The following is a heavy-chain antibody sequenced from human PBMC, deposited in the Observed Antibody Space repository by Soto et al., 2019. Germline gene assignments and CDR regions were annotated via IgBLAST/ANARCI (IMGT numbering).Heavy chain of an antibody. D-gene: IGHD4-17*01. J-gene: IGHJ3*02. CDR1: GFTFNIYG. CDR3: ARDRPTVVTPGGAFDI. CDR2: ISYDGSNQ. V-gene: IGHV3-30*03. Sequence: GGSRMLSCASSGFTFNIYGMHWVRQAPDKGLEWVALISYDGSNQYYADSVKGRFTISRDNAKNSLYLQMNSRRAEDTAVYYCARDRPTVVTPGGAFDIWGKGTMVTVSS.